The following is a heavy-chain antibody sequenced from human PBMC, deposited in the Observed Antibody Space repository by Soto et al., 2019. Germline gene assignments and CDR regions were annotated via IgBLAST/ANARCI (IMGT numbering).Heavy chain of an antibody. J-gene: IGHJ3*02. V-gene: IGHV1-58*01. D-gene: IGHD3-22*01. Sequence: ASVKVSCKASGFTFTSSAVQWVRQARGQRLEWIGWIVVGSGNTNYAQKFQERVTITRDMSTSTAYMELSSLRSEDTAVYYCAAYPEYYYDSSGSHDAFDIWGQGTMVTVSS. CDR1: GFTFTSSA. CDR2: IVVGSGNT. CDR3: AAYPEYYYDSSGSHDAFDI.